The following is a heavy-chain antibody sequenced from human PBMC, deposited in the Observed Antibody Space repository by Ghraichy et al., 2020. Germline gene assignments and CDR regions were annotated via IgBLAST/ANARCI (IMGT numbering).Heavy chain of an antibody. CDR2: IYYSGST. CDR3: ARHFIGDYRWFDP. J-gene: IGHJ5*02. V-gene: IGHV4-59*01. D-gene: IGHD4-17*01. Sequence: SETLSLTCTVSGGSISSYYWSWIRQPPGKGLEWIGYIYYSGSTNYNPSLKSRVTISVDTSKNQFSLKLSSVTAADTAVYYCARHFIGDYRWFDPWGQGTLVTVSS. CDR1: GGSISSYY.